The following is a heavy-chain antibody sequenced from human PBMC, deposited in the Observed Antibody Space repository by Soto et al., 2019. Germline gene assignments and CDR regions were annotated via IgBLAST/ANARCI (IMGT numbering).Heavy chain of an antibody. CDR1: GFTFSSYA. CDR3: AKDFQKFVSRAPPRGSGYYYRAEYWYFDL. CDR2: ISGSGGST. D-gene: IGHD3-22*01. J-gene: IGHJ2*01. V-gene: IGHV3-23*01. Sequence: EVQLLESGGGLVQPGGSLRLSCAASGFTFSSYAMSWVRQAPGKGLEWVSAISGSGGSTYYADSVKGRFTISRDNSKNTLYLQMNSLRAEDTAVYYCAKDFQKFVSRAPPRGSGYYYRAEYWYFDLWGRGTLVTVSS.